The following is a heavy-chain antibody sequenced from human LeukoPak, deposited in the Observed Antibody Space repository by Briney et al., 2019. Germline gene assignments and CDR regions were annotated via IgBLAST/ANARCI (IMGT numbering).Heavy chain of an antibody. J-gene: IGHJ4*02. V-gene: IGHV3-7*01. CDR2: IKPDGSVK. CDR1: GFTFSAYW. D-gene: IGHD2-2*01. CDR3: ARDRKDIVVVPAANGLDY. Sequence: GGSLRLSCAASGFTFSAYWMSWVRQAPGKGLEWVANIKPDGSVKLYVDSVKGRFTVSRDNSKNSLYLQMNSLRAEDTAVYYCARDRKDIVVVPAANGLDYWGQGTLVTVSS.